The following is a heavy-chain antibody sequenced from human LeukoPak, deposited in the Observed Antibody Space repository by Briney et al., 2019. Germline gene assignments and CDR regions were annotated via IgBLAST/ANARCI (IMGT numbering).Heavy chain of an antibody. D-gene: IGHD3-10*01. CDR2: ISYDGSNK. CDR3: ARGYYGSGSYSDY. V-gene: IGHV3-30*03. CDR1: GFTFNTYG. J-gene: IGHJ4*02. Sequence: GRSLRLSCAASGFTFNTYGIHWVRQAPGEGLEWVAVISYDGSNKYYADSVKGRFTISRDNSKNTLYLQMNSLRTEDTAVYYCARGYYGSGSYSDYWGQGTLVTVSS.